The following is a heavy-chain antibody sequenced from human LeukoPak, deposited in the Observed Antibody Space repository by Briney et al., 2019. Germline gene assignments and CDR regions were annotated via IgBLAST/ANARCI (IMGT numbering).Heavy chain of an antibody. CDR3: ARDVDTAMGGT. CDR2: IIPILGIA. V-gene: IGHV1-69*04. CDR1: GGTFSSYA. J-gene: IGHJ3*01. Sequence: GASVKVSCKASGGTFSSYAISWVRQAPGQGLEWMGRIIPILGIANYAQKFQGRVTITADKSTSTAYMELSSLRSEDTAVYYCARDVDTAMGGTWGQGTMVTVSS. D-gene: IGHD5-18*01.